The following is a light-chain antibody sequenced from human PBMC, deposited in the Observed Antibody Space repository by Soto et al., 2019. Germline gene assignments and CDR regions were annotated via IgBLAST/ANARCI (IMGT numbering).Light chain of an antibody. CDR2: RND. CDR1: ISNIGNNY. Sequence: QPVLTQPSSVSGTPGQGVTISCSGSISNIGNNYVYWFQQLPGTAPKVLSNRNDQRPSGVPDRFSGSKSGTSASLAISGLRSEYEADYYCAAWDDTVRSYVFGTGTKLTVL. CDR3: AAWDDTVRSYV. J-gene: IGLJ1*01. V-gene: IGLV1-47*01.